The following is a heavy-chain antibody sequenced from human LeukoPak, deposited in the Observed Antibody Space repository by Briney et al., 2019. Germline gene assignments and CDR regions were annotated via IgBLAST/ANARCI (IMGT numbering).Heavy chain of an antibody. CDR1: GFTFTNYA. V-gene: IGHV3-64D*06. J-gene: IGHJ6*02. CDR3: VAADYYYAMDV. CDR2: IRSIGGST. Sequence: GGSLRLSCSASGFTFTNYAMHWVRQAPGKGLEYVSTIRSIGGSTYYADSVKGRFTISRDNSKNTLYLQMSSLRAEDTAVYYCVAADYYYAMDVWGQGTTVTVSS.